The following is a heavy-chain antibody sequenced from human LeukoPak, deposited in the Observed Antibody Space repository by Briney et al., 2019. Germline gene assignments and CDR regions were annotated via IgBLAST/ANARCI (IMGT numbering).Heavy chain of an antibody. CDR3: AKQPLPGIAVASFDY. CDR2: ISSSSSYI. J-gene: IGHJ4*02. D-gene: IGHD6-19*01. Sequence: GGSLRLSCAASGFTFSSYSMNWVRQAPGKGLEWVSSISSSSSYIYYADSVKGRFTISRDNAKNSLYLQMNSLRAEDTALYYCAKQPLPGIAVASFDYWGQGTLVTVSS. CDR1: GFTFSSYS. V-gene: IGHV3-21*04.